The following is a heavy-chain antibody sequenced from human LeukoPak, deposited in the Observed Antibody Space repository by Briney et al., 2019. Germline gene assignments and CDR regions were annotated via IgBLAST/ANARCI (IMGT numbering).Heavy chain of an antibody. V-gene: IGHV3-48*01. J-gene: IGHJ4*02. CDR1: GFTFSSYS. Sequence: PGGSLRLSCIASGFTFSSYSLNWVRQAPVKGREWVSYIGVSSSLVRYADSVKGRFTISRDNDKSSLYLQMDSLRAEDTAMYYCARDHWSPPSYWGQGTLVSV. CDR3: ARDHWSPPSY. D-gene: IGHD2-8*02. CDR2: IGVSSSLV.